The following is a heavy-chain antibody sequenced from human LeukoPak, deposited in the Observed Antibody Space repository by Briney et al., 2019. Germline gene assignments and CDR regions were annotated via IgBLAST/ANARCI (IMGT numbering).Heavy chain of an antibody. J-gene: IGHJ1*01. V-gene: IGHV3-30*04. CDR1: GFTFSSYP. CDR3: AREGTRGYFQH. CDR2: MSHDGRVN. Sequence: GRSLRLSCAAYGFTFSSYPIHWVRQAPGKGREWVAVMSHDGRVNYYADSVKGRFTISRDNSKNTLYLQMNSLRAEDTAVYYCAREGTRGYFQHWGQGTLVTVSS.